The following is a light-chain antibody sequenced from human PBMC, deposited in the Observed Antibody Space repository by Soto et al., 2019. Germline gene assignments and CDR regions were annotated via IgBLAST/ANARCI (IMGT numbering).Light chain of an antibody. V-gene: IGKV3-15*01. Sequence: EIVLTQSPGTLSLSPGERVTLSCRASQSVTSSYIAWYQQKSGQAPRLLIYGASNRATGIPARFSGSGSGTEFTLTISSLQSEDFAVYYCQQYNNWPSFGQGTKVDIK. CDR3: QQYNNWPS. J-gene: IGKJ1*01. CDR1: QSVTSS. CDR2: GAS.